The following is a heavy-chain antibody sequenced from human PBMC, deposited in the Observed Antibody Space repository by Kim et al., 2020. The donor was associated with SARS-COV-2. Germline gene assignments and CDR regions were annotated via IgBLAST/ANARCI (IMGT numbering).Heavy chain of an antibody. CDR2: ISGSGRTM. CDR3: ARTPTMVRGYGMDV. V-gene: IGHV3-48*03. D-gene: IGHD3-10*01. Sequence: GGSLRLSCAASGFTFSTYEMNWVRQIPGKGLEWVSYISGSGRTMYYADSMKGRFTISRDNAKNSLYLQMNSLRAEDTAVYYCARTPTMVRGYGMDVWGQGTTVTVSS. CDR1: GFTFSTYE. J-gene: IGHJ6*02.